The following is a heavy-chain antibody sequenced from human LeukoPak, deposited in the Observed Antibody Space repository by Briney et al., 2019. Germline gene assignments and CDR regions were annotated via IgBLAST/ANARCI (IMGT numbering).Heavy chain of an antibody. Sequence: SETLSLTCTVSGGSISSGGYYWSWIRQPPGKGLEWIGEINHSGSTNYNPSLKSRVTISVDTSKNQFSLKLSSVTAADTAMYYCANWGPPCTAMEGPNYYYGMDVWGQGTTVTVSS. V-gene: IGHV4-39*07. CDR3: ANWGPPCTAMEGPNYYYGMDV. CDR2: INHSGST. CDR1: GGSISSGGYY. J-gene: IGHJ6*02. D-gene: IGHD5-18*01.